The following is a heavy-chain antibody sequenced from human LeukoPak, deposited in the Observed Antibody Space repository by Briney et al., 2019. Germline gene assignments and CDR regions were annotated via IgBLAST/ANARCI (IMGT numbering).Heavy chain of an antibody. CDR2: ISAYNGNT. D-gene: IGHD3-10*01. Sequence: ASVKVSCKASGYTFTSYGISWVRQAPGQGLEWMGWISAYNGNTDYAQKLQGRVTMTTDTSTSTAYMELRSLRSDDTAVYYCARDRYYYGSGSYLLTFDYSGQGTLVTVSS. V-gene: IGHV1-18*01. CDR3: ARDRYYYGSGSYLLTFDY. J-gene: IGHJ4*02. CDR1: GYTFTSYG.